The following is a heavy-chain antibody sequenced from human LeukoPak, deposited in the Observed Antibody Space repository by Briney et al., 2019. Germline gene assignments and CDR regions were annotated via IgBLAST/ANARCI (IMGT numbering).Heavy chain of an antibody. D-gene: IGHD5-18*01. J-gene: IGHJ4*02. Sequence: GGSLRLSCAASGFTFSDYYMSWIRQAPGKGLEWVSYISSSGGTINSADSVKGRFTISRDNAENSLYLQMNSLRAEDTAVYYCARVKSTATLDSWGQGTLVTVSS. CDR1: GFTFSDYY. V-gene: IGHV3-11*04. CDR2: ISSSGGTI. CDR3: ARVKSTATLDS.